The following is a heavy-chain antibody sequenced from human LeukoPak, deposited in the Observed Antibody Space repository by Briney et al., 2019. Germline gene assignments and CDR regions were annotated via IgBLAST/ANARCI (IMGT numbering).Heavy chain of an antibody. CDR1: GSNFDNYY. Sequence: GGSLRLSCVGSGSNFDNYYMSWVRQAPGKGLEWVADIRHDGSDVYNVDSVRGRFTISRDNAKNSLYLQMNSLRDEDTAVYYCARAASSGIAVAEDYWGQGTLVTVSS. CDR2: IRHDGSDV. CDR3: ARAASSGIAVAEDY. V-gene: IGHV3-7*02. D-gene: IGHD6-19*01. J-gene: IGHJ4*02.